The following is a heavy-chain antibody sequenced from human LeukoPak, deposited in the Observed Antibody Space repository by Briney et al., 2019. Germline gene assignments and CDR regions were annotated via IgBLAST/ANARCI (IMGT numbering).Heavy chain of an antibody. Sequence: ASVKVSCKASGYTFTRYDINWVRQAPGQGLEWMGWIGAYNGNTNYAQKLQGRVTMTTDTFTSTAYMELRSLRSDDTAVYYCARGLYRYCGGDCFHDAFDIWGQGTMVTVSS. J-gene: IGHJ3*02. V-gene: IGHV1-18*01. CDR3: ARGLYRYCGGDCFHDAFDI. CDR2: IGAYNGNT. D-gene: IGHD2-21*02. CDR1: GYTFTRYD.